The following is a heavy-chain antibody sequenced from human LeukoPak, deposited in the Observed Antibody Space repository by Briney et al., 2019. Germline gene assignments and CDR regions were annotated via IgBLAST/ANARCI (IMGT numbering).Heavy chain of an antibody. CDR3: AILGGVVPRGY. J-gene: IGHJ4*02. V-gene: IGHV1-18*01. D-gene: IGHD3-3*01. CDR1: GYTFTSYG. CDR2: ISAYNGNT. Sequence: GAAVPVSRKASGYTFTSYGISWVRQAPGQGRAWMGWISAYNGNTNYPQKLQGRVTMPTNTSTRAPDMEPRSLRSDDPAVHYCAILGGVVPRGYWGQGTLVTVSS.